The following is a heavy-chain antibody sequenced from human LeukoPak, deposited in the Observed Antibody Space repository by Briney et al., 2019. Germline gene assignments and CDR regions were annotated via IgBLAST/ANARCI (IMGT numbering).Heavy chain of an antibody. CDR2: INPNSGGT. CDR1: GYTFTSYY. Sequence: ASVKVSCKASGYTFTSYYMHWVRQAPGQGLEWMGWINPNSGGTNYAQKFQGRVTMTRDTSISTAYMELSRLKSDDTAVYYCAKIGGRLNWFDPWGQGTLVTVSS. D-gene: IGHD3-3*01. V-gene: IGHV1-2*02. J-gene: IGHJ5*02. CDR3: AKIGGRLNWFDP.